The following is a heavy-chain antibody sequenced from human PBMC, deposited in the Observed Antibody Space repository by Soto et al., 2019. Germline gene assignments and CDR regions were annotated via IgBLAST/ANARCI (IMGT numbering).Heavy chain of an antibody. CDR3: QSTPGDGDYLYYFDY. CDR1: GFTFSSYG. Sequence: QVQLVESGGGVVQPGRSLRLSCAASGFTFSSYGMHWVRQAPGKGLEWVAVIWYDGSNKYYADSVKGRFTISRDNSKNTLYLQMNSLRAEDTAVYYCQSTPGDGDYLYYFDYWGQGTLVTVSS. J-gene: IGHJ4*02. D-gene: IGHD4-17*01. CDR2: IWYDGSNK. V-gene: IGHV3-33*01.